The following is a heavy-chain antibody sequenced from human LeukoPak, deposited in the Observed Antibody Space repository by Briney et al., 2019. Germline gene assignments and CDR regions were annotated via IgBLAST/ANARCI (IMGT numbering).Heavy chain of an antibody. V-gene: IGHV1-2*02. J-gene: IGHJ4*02. D-gene: IGHD4-17*01. CDR2: INPNSGGT. CDR1: GYTFTGYY. CDR3: ALATTVTSRFDF. Sequence: ASVKVSCKASGYTFTGYYMHWVRQAPGQGLEWMGWINPNSGGTNYAQKFQGRVTMSRDTSINTAYMELSRLRFDDTAVYHCALATTVTSRFDFSGQGTLVTVYS.